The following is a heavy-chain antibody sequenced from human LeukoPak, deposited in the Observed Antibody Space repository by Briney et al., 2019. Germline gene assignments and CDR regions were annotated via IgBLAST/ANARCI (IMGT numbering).Heavy chain of an antibody. CDR1: GGSISSSSYY. D-gene: IGHD2-2*01. CDR3: AGDPKVGTDAFDI. Sequence: PSETLSLTCTVSGGSISSSSYYWGWIRQPPGKGLEWIGSIYYSGSTYYNPSLKSRVTISVDTSKNQFSLQLNSVTPEDTAVYYCAGDPKVGTDAFDIWGQGTMVTVSS. CDR2: IYYSGST. V-gene: IGHV4-39*07. J-gene: IGHJ3*02.